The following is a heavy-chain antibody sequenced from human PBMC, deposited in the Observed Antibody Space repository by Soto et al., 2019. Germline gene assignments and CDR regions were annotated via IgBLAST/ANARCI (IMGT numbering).Heavy chain of an antibody. D-gene: IGHD5-18*01. V-gene: IGHV1-3*01. CDR3: ARGVGFTHGYPFDX. CDR2: INAANGDT. Sequence: GASVKVSCKTSGYTFTTNAMHWVRQAPGQRLEWMGWINAANGDTKSSQNFQGRVTITRDTSANAVYMELSSLRSEDTAVYFCARGVGFTHGYPFDXWGQGTLVTV. J-gene: IGHJ4*02. CDR1: GYTFTTNA.